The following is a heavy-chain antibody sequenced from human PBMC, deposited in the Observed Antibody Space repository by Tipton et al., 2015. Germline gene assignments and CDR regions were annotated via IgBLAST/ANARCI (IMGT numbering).Heavy chain of an antibody. CDR3: ARRLPYFEWSKVYYFDY. J-gene: IGHJ4*02. D-gene: IGHD3-9*01. V-gene: IGHV5-51*01. Sequence: QLVQSGGEVKKPGESLKISCKVSGYTFSNHWIGWVRRMPGKGLEWVGIIHPSDSETKYSPSFEGLVTISADKSTSTAYLQWSSLKASDTAVYYCARRLPYFEWSKVYYFDYWGQGSPVTVSP. CDR1: GYTFSNHW. CDR2: IHPSDSET.